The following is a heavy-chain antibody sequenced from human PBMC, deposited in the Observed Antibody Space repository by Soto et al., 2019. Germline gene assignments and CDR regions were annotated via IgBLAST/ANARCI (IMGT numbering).Heavy chain of an antibody. D-gene: IGHD6-19*01. Sequence: GGSLRLSCAASGFTVSSNYMSWVRRAPGKGLEWVSVIYSGGSTYYADSVKGRFTISRDNSKNTLYLQMNSLRAEDTAVYYCASTTSSGWPDFDYWGQGTLVTVSS. CDR2: IYSGGST. J-gene: IGHJ4*02. CDR3: ASTTSSGWPDFDY. CDR1: GFTVSSNY. V-gene: IGHV3-53*01.